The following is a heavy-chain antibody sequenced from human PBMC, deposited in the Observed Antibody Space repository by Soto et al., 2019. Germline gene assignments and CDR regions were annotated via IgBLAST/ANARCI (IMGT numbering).Heavy chain of an antibody. Sequence: EVQLVESGGGLVQPGGSLRLSCVVSGLTFSNYWLSWVRKAPGRGLEWVANINRDGRETYYVDSLKGRFTISRDNIKHSQYLQITSLRAEDPAVYYWARPARECSSPGCANWGQGTLVTVSS. D-gene: IGHD2-2*01. CDR3: ARPARECSSPGCAN. J-gene: IGHJ4*02. CDR2: INRDGRET. CDR1: GLTFSNYW. V-gene: IGHV3-7*01.